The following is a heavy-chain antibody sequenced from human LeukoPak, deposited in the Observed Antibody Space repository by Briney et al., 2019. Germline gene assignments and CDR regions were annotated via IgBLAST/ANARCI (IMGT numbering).Heavy chain of an antibody. J-gene: IGHJ4*02. V-gene: IGHV3-30*18. CDR2: SSHDEVGK. CDR3: AKDRGYGEHEPFES. Sequence: PGGSLRLSCVGSGFTFSDYAIHWVRQAPGKGLEWVAVSSHDEVGKQFADSVKGRFALSGDNSRDSVHLQMNRLRDEDTAVYYCAKDRGYGEHEPFESWGQGSLVTVSS. D-gene: IGHD4/OR15-4a*01. CDR1: GFTFSDYA.